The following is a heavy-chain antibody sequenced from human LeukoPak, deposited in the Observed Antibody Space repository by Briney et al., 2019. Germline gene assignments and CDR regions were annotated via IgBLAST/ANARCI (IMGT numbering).Heavy chain of an antibody. V-gene: IGHV3-53*01. CDR2: IYSGGST. CDR1: GFTVSSNY. J-gene: IGHJ4*02. CDR3: ARVGCSGGSCRVFDY. D-gene: IGHD2-15*01. Sequence: GGSLRLPCAASGFTVSSNYMSWVRQAPGKGLEWVSVIYSGGSTYYADSVKGRFTISRDNSKNTLYLQMNSLRAEDTAVYYCARVGCSGGSCRVFDYWGQGTLVTVSS.